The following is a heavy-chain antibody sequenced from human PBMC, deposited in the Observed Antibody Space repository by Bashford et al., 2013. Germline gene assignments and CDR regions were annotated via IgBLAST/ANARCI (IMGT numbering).Heavy chain of an antibody. Sequence: SETLSLTCTVSGGSISSGGYYWSWIRQHPGKGLEWIGYIYYSGSTYYNPSLKSRVTISVDTSKNQFSLKLSSVTAADTAVYYCARDSDSKTVAGTGPWGQGTLVTVSS. CDR1: GGSISSGGYY. J-gene: IGHJ5*02. CDR2: IYYSGST. V-gene: IGHV4-31*03. CDR3: ARDSDSKTVAGTGP. D-gene: IGHD6-19*01.